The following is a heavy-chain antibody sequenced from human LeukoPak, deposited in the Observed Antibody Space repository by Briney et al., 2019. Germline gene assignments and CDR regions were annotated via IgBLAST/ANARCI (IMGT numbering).Heavy chain of an antibody. CDR3: AKDHSSGWDERDH. CDR2: ISGSGGST. CDR1: GFTFSSYA. Sequence: PGGSLRLSCAASGFTFSSYAMSWVRQAPGKGLEWVSAISGSGGSTYCADSVKGRFTISRDNSKNTLYLQMNSLRAEDTAVYYCAKDHSSGWDERDHWGQGTLVTVSS. D-gene: IGHD6-19*01. J-gene: IGHJ4*02. V-gene: IGHV3-23*01.